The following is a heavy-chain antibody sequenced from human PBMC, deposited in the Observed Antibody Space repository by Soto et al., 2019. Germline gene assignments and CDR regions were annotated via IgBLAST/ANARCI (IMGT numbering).Heavy chain of an antibody. V-gene: IGHV4-31*03. Sequence: QVQLQESGPGLVKPSQTLSLTCTVSGGSISSGGYYWSWIRQHPGKGLEWIGFIYYSGSTYYNPSLKGRVTISVDTSKNQFSLKLSSVTAADTAVYYCARTILEWLTDGLDVWGQGTTVTVSS. D-gene: IGHD3-3*01. CDR2: IYYSGST. J-gene: IGHJ6*02. CDR3: ARTILEWLTDGLDV. CDR1: GGSISSGGYY.